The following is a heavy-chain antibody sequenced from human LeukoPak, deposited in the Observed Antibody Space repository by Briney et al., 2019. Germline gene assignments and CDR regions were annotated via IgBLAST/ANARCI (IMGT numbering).Heavy chain of an antibody. D-gene: IGHD2-15*01. CDR2: IYYSGST. V-gene: IGHV4-39*01. J-gene: IGHJ4*02. Sequence: TFSSYAMSWVRQAPGKGLEWIGSIYYSGSTYYNPSLKSRVTISVDTSKNQFSLKLSSVTAADTAVYYCARQSVVAAPDYWGQGTLVTVSS. CDR1: TFSSYA. CDR3: ARQSVVAAPDY.